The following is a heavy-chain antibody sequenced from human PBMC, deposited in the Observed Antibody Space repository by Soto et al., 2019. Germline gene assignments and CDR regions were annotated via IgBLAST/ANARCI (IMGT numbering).Heavy chain of an antibody. Sequence: QVQLVESGGGVVQPGRSLRLSCAASGFTFSSYGMHWVRQAPGKGLEWVAVIWYDGSNKYYADSVKGRFTISRDNSKNTLYLQMNSLRAEDTAVYYCASEPLEGDGLPYPLDYWGQGTLVTVSS. CDR2: IWYDGSNK. D-gene: IGHD2-2*02. V-gene: IGHV3-33*01. J-gene: IGHJ4*02. CDR1: GFTFSSYG. CDR3: ASEPLEGDGLPYPLDY.